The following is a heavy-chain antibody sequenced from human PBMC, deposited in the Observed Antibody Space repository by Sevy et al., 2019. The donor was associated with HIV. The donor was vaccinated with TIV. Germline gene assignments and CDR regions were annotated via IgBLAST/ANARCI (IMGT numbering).Heavy chain of an antibody. CDR3: ARATPIFGGGGATNYYGMDV. D-gene: IGHD3-10*01. V-gene: IGHV3-30-3*01. CDR2: ISYDGSNK. J-gene: IGHJ6*02. Sequence: GGSLRLYCAASGFTFSSYAMHWVRQAPGKGLEWVAVISYDGSNKYYADSVKGRFTISRDNSKNTLYLQMNSLRAEDTVVYYCARATPIFGGGGATNYYGMDVWGQGTTVTVSS. CDR1: GFTFSSYA.